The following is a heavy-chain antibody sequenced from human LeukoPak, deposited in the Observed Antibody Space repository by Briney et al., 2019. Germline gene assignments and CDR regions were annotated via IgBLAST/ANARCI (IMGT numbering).Heavy chain of an antibody. J-gene: IGHJ5*02. V-gene: IGHV4-30-2*01. D-gene: IGHD3-10*01. Sequence: NSLETLSLTCAVSGGSISSGGYSWSWIRQPPGKGLEWIGYIYHSGSTYYNPSLKSRVTISVDRSKNQFSLKLSSVTAADTAVYYCARATGLLWFGEENWFDPWGQGTLVTVSS. CDR3: ARATGLLWFGEENWFDP. CDR1: GGSISSGGYS. CDR2: IYHSGST.